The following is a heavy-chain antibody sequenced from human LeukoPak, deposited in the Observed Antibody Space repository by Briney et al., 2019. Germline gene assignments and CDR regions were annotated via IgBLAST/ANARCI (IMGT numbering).Heavy chain of an antibody. CDR1: GFTFSSYA. D-gene: IGHD3-10*01. J-gene: IGHJ6*02. CDR3: ARDSGGSGIYYYYYGMDV. Sequence: AGGSLRLSCAASGFTFSSYAMSWVRQAPGKGLEWVSALSGSAGSTYYTDSVKGRFTISRDNSKNTLYLQMNSLRAEDTAVYYCARDSGGSGIYYYYYGMDVWGQGTTVTVSS. CDR2: LSGSAGST. V-gene: IGHV3-23*01.